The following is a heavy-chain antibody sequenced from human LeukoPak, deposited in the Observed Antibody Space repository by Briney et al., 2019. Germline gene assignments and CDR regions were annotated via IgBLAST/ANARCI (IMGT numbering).Heavy chain of an antibody. D-gene: IGHD3-3*01. Sequence: GRSLRLSCAASGFTFSSYAMHWVRQAPGKGLEWVAVISYDGSNKYYADSVKGRFTISRDNSKSTLYLQMNSLRAEDTAVYYCARGGKFTIFGVALDYWGQGTLVTVSS. CDR2: ISYDGSNK. V-gene: IGHV3-30*01. CDR1: GFTFSSYA. CDR3: ARGGKFTIFGVALDY. J-gene: IGHJ4*02.